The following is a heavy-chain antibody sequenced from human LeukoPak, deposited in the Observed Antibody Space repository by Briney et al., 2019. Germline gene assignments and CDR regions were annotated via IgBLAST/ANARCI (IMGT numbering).Heavy chain of an antibody. J-gene: IGHJ4*02. D-gene: IGHD6-19*01. Sequence: PSETLSLTCTVSGGSISSSSYYWGWIRQPPGKGLEWIGSIYYSGSTYYNPSLKSRVTISVDTSKNQFSLKLSSVTAADTAVYYCARTQQWLVRGNFDYWGQGTLVTVSS. V-gene: IGHV4-39*01. CDR1: GGSISSSSYY. CDR3: ARTQQWLVRGNFDY. CDR2: IYYSGST.